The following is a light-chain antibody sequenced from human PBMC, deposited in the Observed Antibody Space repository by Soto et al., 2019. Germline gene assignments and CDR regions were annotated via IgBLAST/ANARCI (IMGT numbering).Light chain of an antibody. J-gene: IGKJ4*01. CDR3: MQSEQFPLT. CDR1: QSRLSSDGRTY. V-gene: IGKV2D-29*01. CDR2: EVS. Sequence: IVMTQTPLSLSVTPGQPASISCKSSQSRLSSDGRTYFFWYLHKPGKPQQLLLSEVSNRFSGVQDRFTGGGYGTDFTLRIRRVEAEDVGVYYCMQSEQFPLTFGEGTKVEI.